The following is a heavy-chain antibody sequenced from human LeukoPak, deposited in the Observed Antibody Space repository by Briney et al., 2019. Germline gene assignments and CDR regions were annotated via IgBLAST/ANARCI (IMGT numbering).Heavy chain of an antibody. V-gene: IGHV3-23*01. CDR3: ANLYDFWTGDY. CDR1: GFTFSSYA. Sequence: GGSLRLSCAASGFTFSSYAMSWVRQAPGKGLEWVSAISGSGGSTYYADSVKGQFTISRDNSKNTLYLQMNSLRAEDTAVYYCANLYDFWTGDYWGQGTLVTVSS. J-gene: IGHJ4*02. CDR2: ISGSGGST. D-gene: IGHD3-3*01.